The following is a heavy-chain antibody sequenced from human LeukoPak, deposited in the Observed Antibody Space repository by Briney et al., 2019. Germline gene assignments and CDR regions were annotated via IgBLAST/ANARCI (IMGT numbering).Heavy chain of an antibody. CDR3: ARYGVGDYFDY. D-gene: IGHD3-16*01. J-gene: IGHJ4*02. Sequence: NAGGPLRLSGAASGFTFSSYSMTWVRQAPGKGLEWVSSISSSSSYIYYADSVKGRFTISRDNAKNSLYLQMNSLRAEDTAVYYCARYGVGDYFDYWGQGTLVTVSS. CDR2: ISSSSSYI. V-gene: IGHV3-21*01. CDR1: GFTFSSYS.